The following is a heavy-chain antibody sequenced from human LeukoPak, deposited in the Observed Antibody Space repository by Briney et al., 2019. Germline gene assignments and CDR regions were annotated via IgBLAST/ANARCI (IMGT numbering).Heavy chain of an antibody. CDR2: IYHSGSS. CDR1: GYSISSGYY. CDR3: AREYGGKEYFAY. V-gene: IGHV4-38-2*02. J-gene: IGHJ4*02. D-gene: IGHD4-23*01. Sequence: SETLTLTCAVSGYSISSGYYWGWIRQPPGKGLEWIGSIYHSGSSYYNPSLKSRVTISVDTSKNQFSLKLSSVTAADTAVYYCAREYGGKEYFAYGGQATLVTVSS.